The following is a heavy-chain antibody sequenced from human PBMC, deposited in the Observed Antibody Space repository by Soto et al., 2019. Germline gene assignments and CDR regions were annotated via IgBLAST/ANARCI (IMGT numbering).Heavy chain of an antibody. CDR3: ARRLYYDSSGFEGGGMDV. CDR2: IYYSGST. Sequence: SETLCLTCTVSGDSITSNSYFWAWIRQPPGKGLEWIGSIYYSGSTYYNPSLKSRVTISVGTSKNQFSLKLSSVTAADTAVYYCARRLYYDSSGFEGGGMDVWGQGTTVT. J-gene: IGHJ6*02. CDR1: GDSITSNSYF. V-gene: IGHV4-39*01. D-gene: IGHD3-22*01.